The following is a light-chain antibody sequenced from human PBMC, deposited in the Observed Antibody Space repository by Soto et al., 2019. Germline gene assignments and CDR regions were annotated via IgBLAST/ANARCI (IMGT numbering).Light chain of an antibody. Sequence: DIQMTQSPSTLSAXXGDXVXITXRASXXXXXWLAWYQQKPGKAPKLLIYDASSLESGVPSRFSGSGSGTEFTLTISSLQPDDFATYYCQQYNSYPLFGQGTKLEIK. CDR1: XXXXXW. CDR2: DAS. CDR3: QQYNSYPL. J-gene: IGKJ2*01. V-gene: IGKV1-5*01.